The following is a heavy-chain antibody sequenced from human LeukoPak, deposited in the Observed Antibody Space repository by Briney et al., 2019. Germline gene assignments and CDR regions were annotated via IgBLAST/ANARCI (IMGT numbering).Heavy chain of an antibody. V-gene: IGHV4-59*01. Sequence: PSETLSLTCTVSGGSISSYYWSWIRQPPGKGLEWIGYIYYSGSTNYNPSLKSRVTISVDTSKNQFSLKLSSVTAADTAVYYCARAPPLLWLGEGPYYMDVWGKGTTVTVSS. CDR2: IYYSGST. J-gene: IGHJ6*03. CDR1: GGSISSYY. CDR3: ARAPPLLWLGEGPYYMDV. D-gene: IGHD3-10*01.